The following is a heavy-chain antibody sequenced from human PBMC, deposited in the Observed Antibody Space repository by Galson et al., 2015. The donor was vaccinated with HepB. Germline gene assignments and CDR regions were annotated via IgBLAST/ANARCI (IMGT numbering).Heavy chain of an antibody. CDR2: IHPGESDT. CDR1: GYSFTRVW. V-gene: IGHV5-51*03. CDR3: TRRREPESPSGCKI. Sequence: SGAELKRPGESLKISCKGSGYSFTRVWMAWVRQMPGKGLEWMGIIHPGESDTSYSPSYQGQVTISAAKSISTASLQWSSLTAADTAMYCCTRRREPESPSGCKIWGQGTMVTVSS. J-gene: IGHJ3*02. D-gene: IGHD3-3*01.